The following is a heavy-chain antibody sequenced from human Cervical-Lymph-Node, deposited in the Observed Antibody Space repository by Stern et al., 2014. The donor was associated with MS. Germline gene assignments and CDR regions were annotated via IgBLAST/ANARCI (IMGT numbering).Heavy chain of an antibody. V-gene: IGHV3-33*01. Sequence: VQLEESGGGVVQPGRSLRLSCAASGFTFSSSGMHWVRQAPVKGLAWLAIIWYDGSNTYYADSVKGRFTISRDNSKNTLYLQMNSLRAEDTAVYYCAREGGNTAEYFQHWGQGTLVTFSS. CDR3: AREGGNTAEYFQH. CDR2: IWYDGSNT. D-gene: IGHD4-23*01. CDR1: GFTFSSSG. J-gene: IGHJ1*01.